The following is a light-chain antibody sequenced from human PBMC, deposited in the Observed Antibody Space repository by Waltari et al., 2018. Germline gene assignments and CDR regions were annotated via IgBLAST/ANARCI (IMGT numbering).Light chain of an antibody. V-gene: IGLV3-10*01. J-gene: IGLJ3*02. CDR2: DDS. CDR3: YSADIGGHHRV. CDR1: ALRKRY. Sequence: SYELTQPPSVSVSPGQTARITCSGDALRKRYTYWYQQKSGQVPVLVIFDDSQRPSGIPERFSGSSSGTMATLSINGAQVEDEGDYYCYSADIGGHHRVFGGGTKLTIL.